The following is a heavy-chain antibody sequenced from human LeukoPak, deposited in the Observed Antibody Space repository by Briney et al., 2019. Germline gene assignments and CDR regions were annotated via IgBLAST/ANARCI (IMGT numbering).Heavy chain of an antibody. CDR1: GYTFTSYG. D-gene: IGHD3-22*01. CDR2: ISAYNGNT. CDR3: ARVLGTMTPRRYFDY. V-gene: IGHV1-18*01. Sequence: ASVKVSCKASGYTFTSYGISWVRQAPGQGLEWMGWISAYNGNTNYAQKLQGRVTMTTDTSTSTAYMELRSLRSDDTAVYYCARVLGTMTPRRYFDYWGQGTLVTVSS. J-gene: IGHJ4*02.